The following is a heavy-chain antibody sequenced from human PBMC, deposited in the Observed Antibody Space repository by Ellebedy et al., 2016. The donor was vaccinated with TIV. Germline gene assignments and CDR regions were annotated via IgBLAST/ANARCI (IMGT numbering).Heavy chain of an antibody. Sequence: GESLKISXVVSGLTLSRSDMSWVRHTAGEGLEWVASIGTVDDTDYQDSVKGRFIISRDIARNSLYLQMNSLRAGDTAIYYCARERRTLGGFDAFDLWGQGTTVTVSS. CDR3: ARERRTLGGFDAFDL. CDR2: IGTVDDT. D-gene: IGHD6-25*01. CDR1: GLTLSRSD. V-gene: IGHV3-13*01. J-gene: IGHJ3*01.